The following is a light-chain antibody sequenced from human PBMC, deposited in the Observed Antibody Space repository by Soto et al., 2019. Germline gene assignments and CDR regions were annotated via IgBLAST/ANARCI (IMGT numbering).Light chain of an antibody. CDR1: QSVSSSY. Sequence: EIVLTQSPGTLSLSPGERATLSCRASQSVSSSYLAWYQQKPGQAPRLLIYGASSRATGIPDRFSGSGSGTDFTLTICSLDPEDFAVYYCQQYGSSPALTFGGGTKV. CDR2: GAS. J-gene: IGKJ4*01. CDR3: QQYGSSPALT. V-gene: IGKV3-20*01.